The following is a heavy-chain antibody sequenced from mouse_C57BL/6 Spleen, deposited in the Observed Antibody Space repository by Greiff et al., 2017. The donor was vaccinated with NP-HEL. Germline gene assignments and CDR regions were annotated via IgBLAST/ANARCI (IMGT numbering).Heavy chain of an antibody. D-gene: IGHD1-1*01. CDR2: ISDGGSYS. V-gene: IGHV5-4*01. CDR1: GFTFSSYA. J-gene: IGHJ2*01. CDR3: AREPYYYGSSYEYFDY. Sequence: EVMLVESGGGLVKPGGSLKLSCAASGFTFSSYAMSWVRQTPEKRLEWVATISDGGSYSYYPDNVTGRFTISRDNAKNNLYLQMSHLKSEDTAMYYCAREPYYYGSSYEYFDYWGQGTTLTVSS.